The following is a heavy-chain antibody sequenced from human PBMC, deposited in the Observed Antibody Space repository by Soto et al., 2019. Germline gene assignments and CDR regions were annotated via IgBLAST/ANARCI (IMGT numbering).Heavy chain of an antibody. CDR1: GGSISSYY. CDR3: ARDKGYCSGGSCYPALDH. J-gene: IGHJ4*02. Sequence: XGTLSLTCTVSGGSISSYYWSWIRQPAGKGLEWIGRIYTSGSTNYNPSLKSRVTMSVDTSKNQFSLKLSPVTAADTAVYYCARDKGYCSGGSCYPALDHWGQGTLVTVSS. CDR2: IYTSGST. V-gene: IGHV4-4*07. D-gene: IGHD2-15*01.